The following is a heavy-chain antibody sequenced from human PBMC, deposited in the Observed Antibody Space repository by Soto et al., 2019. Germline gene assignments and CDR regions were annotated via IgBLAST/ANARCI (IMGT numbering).Heavy chain of an antibody. D-gene: IGHD2-2*02. V-gene: IGHV3-30*18. CDR2: ISYDGSNK. Sequence: TGGSLRLSCVASGFTFSSYGMHWVRQAPGKGLEWVAVISYDGSNKYYADSVKGRFTISRDNSKNTLYLQMNSLRAVDTAVYYCAKDGGCSSTSCYNYYYYGMDVWGQGTTVTVSS. CDR1: GFTFSSYG. J-gene: IGHJ6*02. CDR3: AKDGGCSSTSCYNYYYYGMDV.